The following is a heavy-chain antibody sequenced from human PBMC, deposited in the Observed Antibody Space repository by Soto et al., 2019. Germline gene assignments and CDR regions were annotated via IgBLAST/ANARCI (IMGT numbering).Heavy chain of an antibody. Sequence: QVQLQQWGAGLLKPSETLSLTCAVYGGSFSGYYWSWIRQPPGKGLEWIGEINHSGSTNYNPSLKSRVTISVDTSKNQFSLKLSSVTAADTAVYYCARGYSGSYQAWGQGTLDTVSS. CDR2: INHSGST. CDR3: ARGYSGSYQA. D-gene: IGHD1-26*01. V-gene: IGHV4-34*01. CDR1: GGSFSGYY. J-gene: IGHJ5*02.